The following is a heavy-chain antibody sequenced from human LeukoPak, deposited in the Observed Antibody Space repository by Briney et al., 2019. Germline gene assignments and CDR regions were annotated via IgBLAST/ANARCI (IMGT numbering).Heavy chain of an antibody. D-gene: IGHD3-3*01. CDR3: AKVGGSRFLEYLSLGDWYFDL. CDR2: ISASGAST. V-gene: IGHV3-23*01. Sequence: QPGGSLRLSCTASGFTFSSNGMSWVRQAPGKGLDWVSGISASGASTYYADSVKGRFTISRDKSKNTLYLQMNSLRAEDTAIYYCAKVGGSRFLEYLSLGDWYFDLWGRGTLVTVSS. CDR1: GFTFSSNG. J-gene: IGHJ2*01.